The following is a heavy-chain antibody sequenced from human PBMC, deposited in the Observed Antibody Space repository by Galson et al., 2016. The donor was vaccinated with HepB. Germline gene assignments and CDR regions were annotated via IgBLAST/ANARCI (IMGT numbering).Heavy chain of an antibody. J-gene: IGHJ5*02. CDR1: GYTFPAYF. V-gene: IGHV1-2*02. D-gene: IGHD3-10*01. CDR2: ISPHTGGT. Sequence: SVKVSCKASGYTFPAYFIHWVRQAPGHGLEWMGWISPHTGGTNFAQKFQGRVTMTRDTSISTAYMELTRLTSDDTAVYYCARSGSGGNWFDPWGQGTLVTVSS. CDR3: ARSGSGGNWFDP.